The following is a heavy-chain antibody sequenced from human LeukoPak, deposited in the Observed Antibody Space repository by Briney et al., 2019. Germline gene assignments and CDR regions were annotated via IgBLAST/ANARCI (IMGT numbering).Heavy chain of an antibody. J-gene: IGHJ4*02. D-gene: IGHD3-10*01. Sequence: ETLSLTCTVSGGSISSYYWSWVRQAPGKGLEWVANIKQDGSDKYYVDSVKGRFTISRDNSKNSLYLQMNSLRAEDTAVYYCAREASGRCLDYWGQGTLVTVSS. CDR3: AREASGRCLDY. V-gene: IGHV3-7*01. CDR2: IKQDGSDK. CDR1: GGSISSYY.